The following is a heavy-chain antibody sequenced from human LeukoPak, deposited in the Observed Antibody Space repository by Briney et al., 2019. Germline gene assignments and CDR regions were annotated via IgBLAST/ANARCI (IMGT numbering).Heavy chain of an antibody. J-gene: IGHJ6*03. V-gene: IGHV3-48*04. CDR3: AKDGVERGYSGYPYYYYYYMDV. CDR1: GFTFSSYS. D-gene: IGHD5-12*01. Sequence: PGGSLRLSCAASGFTFSSYSMNWVRQAPGKGLEWVSYISSSSSTIYYADSVKGRFTISRDNAKNSLYLQMNSLRAEDTALYYCAKDGVERGYSGYPYYYYYYMDVWGKGTTVTISS. CDR2: ISSSSSTI.